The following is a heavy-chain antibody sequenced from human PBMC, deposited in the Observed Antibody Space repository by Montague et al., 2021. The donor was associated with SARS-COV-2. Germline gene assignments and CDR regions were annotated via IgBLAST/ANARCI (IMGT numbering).Heavy chain of an antibody. J-gene: IGHJ4*02. V-gene: IGHV4-39*01. D-gene: IGHD1-7*01. CDR1: GDSITNTRHF. CDR2: IYHNGNT. CDR3: AVELNYFFDY. Sequence: SDPLSLPFPVSGDSITNTRHFWGWLRQPPGKALEWIGSIYHNGNTYYNPSLERRALLSIDTSKNQFSLRLSSVIASDTAVYYCAVELNYFFDYWGQGFLVTVSS.